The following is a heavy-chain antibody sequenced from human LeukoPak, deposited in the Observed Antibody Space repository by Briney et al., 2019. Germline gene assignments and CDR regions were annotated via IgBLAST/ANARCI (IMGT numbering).Heavy chain of an antibody. CDR3: AKDRGLDYYDSSGYYPYDP. D-gene: IGHD3-22*01. J-gene: IGHJ5*02. CDR2: IRYDERNK. Sequence: PGGSLRLSCEASGFTFSSYAMHWVRQAPGKGLEWVAFIRYDERNKYYSDSVKGRFTISRDNSKNTLYLQMNSLRAEDTAVYYCAKDRGLDYYDSSGYYPYDPWGQGTLVTVSS. CDR1: GFTFSSYA. V-gene: IGHV3-30*02.